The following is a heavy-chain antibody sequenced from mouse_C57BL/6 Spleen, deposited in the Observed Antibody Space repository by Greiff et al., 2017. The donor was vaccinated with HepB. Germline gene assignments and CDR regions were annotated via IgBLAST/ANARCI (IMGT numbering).Heavy chain of an antibody. Sequence: QVQLQQPGAELVRPGSSVKLSCKASGYTFTSYWMHWVKQRPIQGLEWIGNIDPSDSETHYNQKFKDKATLTVDKSSSTAYMQLSSLTSEDSAVYYCARTGTTKGYFDVWGTGTTVTVSS. J-gene: IGHJ1*03. D-gene: IGHD1-1*01. CDR3: ARTGTTKGYFDV. CDR2: IDPSDSET. CDR1: GYTFTSYW. V-gene: IGHV1-52*01.